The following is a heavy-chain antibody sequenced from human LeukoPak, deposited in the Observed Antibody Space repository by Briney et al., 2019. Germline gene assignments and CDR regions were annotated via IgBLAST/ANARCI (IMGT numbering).Heavy chain of an antibody. D-gene: IGHD1-26*01. CDR2: ISGRSSDT. CDR3: ARSQAILGGTYYHYGMDV. J-gene: IGHJ6*02. V-gene: IGHV3-11*06. Sequence: GGSLRLSCAASGFTFSDYYMSWIRPAPGKGRLWLSYISGRSSDTNYADSVRGRFSISRDNAKNSVFLQMNSLRDDDTAVYHCARSQAILGGTYYHYGMDVWGQGTTVTVSS. CDR1: GFTFSDYY.